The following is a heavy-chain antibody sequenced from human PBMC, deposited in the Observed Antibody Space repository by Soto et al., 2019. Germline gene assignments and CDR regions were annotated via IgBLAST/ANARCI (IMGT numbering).Heavy chain of an antibody. Sequence: QVQLVQSGAEEKKPGASVKVSCKASGYTFTSYAMHWVRQAPGQSLEWMGWINAGNGNTKYSQKFQVSVTITRETSASTAYMELSSLRSEDTAVYYCARRIVVVTALDYWGQGTLVTVSS. CDR1: GYTFTSYA. CDR3: ARRIVVVTALDY. CDR2: INAGNGNT. J-gene: IGHJ4*02. V-gene: IGHV1-3*05. D-gene: IGHD2-21*02.